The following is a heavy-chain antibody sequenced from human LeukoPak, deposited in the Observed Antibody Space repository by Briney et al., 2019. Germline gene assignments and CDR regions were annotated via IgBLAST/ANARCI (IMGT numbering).Heavy chain of an antibody. CDR1: DYIFTVYN. CDR3: ARTPEKHIDY. J-gene: IGHJ4*02. CDR2: FSVYTGHT. V-gene: IGHV1-18*01. D-gene: IGHD2-15*01. Sequence: ASVKVSCKASDYIFTVYNITWVRQAPGQGLEWIGRFSVYTGHTDFARNFQDRVTMTADTSTTTAYMELKSLRSDDTAVYYCARTPEKHIDYWGQGTLVTVSS.